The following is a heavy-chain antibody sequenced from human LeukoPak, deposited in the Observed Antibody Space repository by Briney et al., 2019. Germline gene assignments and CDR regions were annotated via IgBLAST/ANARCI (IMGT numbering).Heavy chain of an antibody. J-gene: IGHJ4*02. D-gene: IGHD6-19*01. CDR1: GGSISSYY. V-gene: IGHV4-59*08. Sequence: PSGTLSLTCTVSGGSISSYYWSWIRQPPGKGLEWIGYIYYSGSTNYNPSLRSRVTISVDTSKNQFSLKLSSVTAADTAVYYCARHGVAVAGTRGEFDYWGQGTLVTVSS. CDR3: ARHGVAVAGTRGEFDY. CDR2: IYYSGST.